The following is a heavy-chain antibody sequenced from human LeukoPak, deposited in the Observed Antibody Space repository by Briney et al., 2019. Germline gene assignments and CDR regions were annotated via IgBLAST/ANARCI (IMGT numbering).Heavy chain of an antibody. CDR3: ARGLGCSSTSCYGENY. J-gene: IGHJ4*02. D-gene: IGHD2-2*01. CDR1: GFTFSSYS. V-gene: IGHV3-21*01. CDR2: ISSSSSYI. Sequence: GGSLRLSCAASGFTFSSYSMNWVRQAPGKGLEWVSSISSSSSYIYYADSVKGRFTISRDNAKNSLYLQMNSLRAEDTAVYYCARGLGCSSTSCYGENYWGQGTLVTVSS.